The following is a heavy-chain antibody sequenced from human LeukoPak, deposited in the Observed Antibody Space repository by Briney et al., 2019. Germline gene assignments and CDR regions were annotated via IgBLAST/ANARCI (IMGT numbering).Heavy chain of an antibody. CDR3: ARSDKHYYDSSGYYYPPIDY. CDR1: GGTFSSYA. Sequence: ASVKVSCKASGGTFSSYAISWVRQAPGQGLEWMGGIIPIFGTANYAQKFQGRVTITADESTSTAYMELSSLRSEDTAVYYCARSDKHYYDSSGYYYPPIDYWGQGTLVTVSS. J-gene: IGHJ4*02. CDR2: IIPIFGTA. D-gene: IGHD3-22*01. V-gene: IGHV1-69*13.